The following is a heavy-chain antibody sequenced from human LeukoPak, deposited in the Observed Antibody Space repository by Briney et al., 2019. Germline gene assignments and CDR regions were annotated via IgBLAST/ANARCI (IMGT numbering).Heavy chain of an antibody. CDR2: IKQDGSEK. D-gene: IGHD3-3*01. CDR1: GFTFSSYW. J-gene: IGHJ5*02. Sequence: GGSLRLSCAASGFTFSSYWMGWVRQAPGKGLEWVANIKQDGSEKYYVDSVKGRFTISRDNAKNSLYLQMNSLRAEDTAVYYCAREYYDFWSGYYWFDPWGQGTLVTVSS. V-gene: IGHV3-7*01. CDR3: AREYYDFWSGYYWFDP.